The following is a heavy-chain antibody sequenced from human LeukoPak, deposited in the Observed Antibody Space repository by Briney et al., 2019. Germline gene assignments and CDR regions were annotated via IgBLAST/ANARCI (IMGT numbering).Heavy chain of an antibody. J-gene: IGHJ4*02. V-gene: IGHV3-23*01. Sequence: GGSLRLSCAASGFTFSSYAMSWVRQAPGRGLEWVSTISGSGGQTHYVDSVKGRFTTSRDNSKNTLYLQMNSLRAEDTAVYYCAKRYFDSSGHFDYWGQGTLVTVSS. CDR2: ISGSGGQT. CDR3: AKRYFDSSGHFDY. D-gene: IGHD3-22*01. CDR1: GFTFSSYA.